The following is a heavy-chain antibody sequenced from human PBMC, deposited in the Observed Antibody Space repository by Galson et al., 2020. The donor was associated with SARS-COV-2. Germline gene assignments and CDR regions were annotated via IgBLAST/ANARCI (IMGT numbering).Heavy chain of an antibody. CDR1: GYTFTTFY. J-gene: IGHJ4*02. CDR2: TSPYTSNT. V-gene: IGHV1-18*01. Sequence: ASVKVSCTASGYTFTTFYITWVRQAPGQGLEWMGKTSPYTSNTTYTEKLQDRVTMTTDTSTSTAYMELSSLTSDDTAVYYCARSLSLGDCSGGSCFFYWGQGTLVTVSS. D-gene: IGHD2-15*01. CDR3: ARSLSLGDCSGGSCFFY.